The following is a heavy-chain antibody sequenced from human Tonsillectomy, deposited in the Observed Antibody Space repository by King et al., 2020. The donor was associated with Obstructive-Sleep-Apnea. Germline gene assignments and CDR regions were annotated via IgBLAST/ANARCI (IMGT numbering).Heavy chain of an antibody. CDR3: ASAAASYRDAFDI. V-gene: IGHV4-61*01. J-gene: IGHJ3*02. CDR2: IYYSGST. CDR1: GGSVSSGSYY. D-gene: IGHD2-15*01. Sequence: QLQESGPGLVKPSETLSLTCTVSGGSVSSGSYYWSWIRQPPGKGLEWIGYIYYSGSTNYNPSLKSRVTISLDTSQNQFSLKLSSVTAADTAVYYCASAAASYRDAFDIWGQGTMVTVSS.